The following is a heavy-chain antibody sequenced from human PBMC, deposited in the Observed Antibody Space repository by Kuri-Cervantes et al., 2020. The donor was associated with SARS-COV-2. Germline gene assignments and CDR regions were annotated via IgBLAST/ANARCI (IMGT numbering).Heavy chain of an antibody. V-gene: IGHV3-30*02. CDR3: AKPYYDFWSGHFPSWFDP. J-gene: IGHJ5*02. D-gene: IGHD3-3*01. Sequence: GESLKISCAASGFTFSFFGMHWVRQAPGKGLEWVALIQHDGNNKYYADSVKGRFTISRDNSKNTLYLQMNSLRAEDTAVYYCAKPYYDFWSGHFPSWFDPWGQGTLVTVSS. CDR1: GFTFSFFG. CDR2: IQHDGNNK.